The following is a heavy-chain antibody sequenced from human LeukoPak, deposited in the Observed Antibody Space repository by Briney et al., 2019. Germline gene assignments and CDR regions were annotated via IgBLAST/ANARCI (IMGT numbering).Heavy chain of an antibody. CDR3: AKGAGNFDWSYHDY. CDR2: ISGSGGTT. D-gene: IGHD3-9*01. V-gene: IGHV3-23*01. Sequence: GESLKISCAASRFTFSSYAMSWVRQAPGKGLEWVSAISGSGGTTYNADSVKGRFTISRDNSKNTLYLQLNSLRAEDTAVYYCAKGAGNFDWSYHDYWGQGTPVTVSS. CDR1: RFTFSSYA. J-gene: IGHJ4*02.